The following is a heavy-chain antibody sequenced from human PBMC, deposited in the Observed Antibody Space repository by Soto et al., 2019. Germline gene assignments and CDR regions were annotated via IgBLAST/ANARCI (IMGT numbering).Heavy chain of an antibody. D-gene: IGHD6-13*01. CDR2: IIPIFGTA. CDR1: GGTFSSYA. J-gene: IGHJ6*02. V-gene: IGHV1-69*13. Sequence: SVKVSCKASGGTFSSYAISWVRQAPGQGLEWMGGIIPIFGTANYAQKFQGRVTITADESTSTAYMELSSLRSEDTAVYYCARVVAAAGRYYYYGMDVWGQGTTVTVSS. CDR3: ARVVAAAGRYYYYGMDV.